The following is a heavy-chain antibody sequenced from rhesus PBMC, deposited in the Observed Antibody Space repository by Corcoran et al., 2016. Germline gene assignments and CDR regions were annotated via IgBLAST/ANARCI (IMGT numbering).Heavy chain of an antibody. CDR3: AKGSAGTLGYFEI. J-gene: IGHJ1*01. CDR2: INRGGGST. CDR1: GFTFSSYG. V-gene: IGHV3S5*01. D-gene: IGHD1-14*01. Sequence: EVQLVETGGGLVQPGGSLKLSCAASGFTFSSYGMSWVRQAPGKGLEWGSTINRGGGSTYYADSVKGRFTISRDNSKHTVSLQVNSLRPEDTAVYYCAKGSAGTLGYFEIWGQGALVTVSS.